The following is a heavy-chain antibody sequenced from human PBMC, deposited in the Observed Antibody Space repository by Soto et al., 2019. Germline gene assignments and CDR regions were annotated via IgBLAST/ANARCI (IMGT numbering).Heavy chain of an antibody. CDR1: GFTFNNYA. CDR2: ISGTGGST. D-gene: IGHD7-27*01. CDR3: GKGNSKWGTGDAFDI. J-gene: IGHJ3*02. Sequence: LRLSCAASGFTFNNYALNWVRQAPGKGLVWVSSISGTGGSTFYAGSAKGRFTISRDNSKNTLFLQMTSLRAEDTAVYYCGKGNSKWGTGDAFDIWGQGTMVTVSS. V-gene: IGHV3-23*01.